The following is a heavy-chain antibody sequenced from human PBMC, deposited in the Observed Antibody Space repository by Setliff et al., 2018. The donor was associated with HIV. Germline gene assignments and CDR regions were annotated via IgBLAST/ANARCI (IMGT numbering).Heavy chain of an antibody. Sequence: GASVKVSCKASGYTFTGYYMHWVRQAPGQGLEWMGWINPNSGGTNYAQKFQGRVTMTRDTSTSTAYMELRSLRSDDTAVYYCAREIGDYYDSSGYYPPTDYYYGMDVWGQGTTVTVSS. J-gene: IGHJ6*02. CDR3: AREIGDYYDSSGYYPPTDYYYGMDV. D-gene: IGHD3-22*01. CDR1: GYTFTGYY. V-gene: IGHV1-2*02. CDR2: INPNSGGT.